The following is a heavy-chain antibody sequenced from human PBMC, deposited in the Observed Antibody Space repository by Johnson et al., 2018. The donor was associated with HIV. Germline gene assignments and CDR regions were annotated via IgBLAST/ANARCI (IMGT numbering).Heavy chain of an antibody. D-gene: IGHD6-19*01. CDR1: GFTFSNYG. CDR3: ARVAVPTAAGGVPLDI. V-gene: IGHV3-33*03. J-gene: IGHJ3*02. Sequence: QVQLVESGGGVVQPGRSLRLSCAASGFTFSNYGIHWVRQAPGKGLEWVASTWFDGSKKYYSDSVRGRFIISRDNSTNTLYLQMNSLRAEDTALYFCARVAVPTAAGGVPLDIWGPGTMVTVSA. CDR2: TWFDGSKK.